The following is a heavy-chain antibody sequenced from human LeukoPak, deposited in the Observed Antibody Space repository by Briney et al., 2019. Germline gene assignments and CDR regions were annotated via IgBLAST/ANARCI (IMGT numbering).Heavy chain of an antibody. J-gene: IGHJ6*03. CDR1: GGTFSSYA. Sequence: SVKDSCKASGGTFSSYAISWVRQAPGQGLEWMGGIIPIFGTANYAQKFQGRVTITTDESTSTAYMELSSLRSEDTAVYYCARGGSSWLNYYYYMDVCGKGTTVTVSS. D-gene: IGHD6-13*01. V-gene: IGHV1-69*05. CDR2: IIPIFGTA. CDR3: ARGGSSWLNYYYYMDV.